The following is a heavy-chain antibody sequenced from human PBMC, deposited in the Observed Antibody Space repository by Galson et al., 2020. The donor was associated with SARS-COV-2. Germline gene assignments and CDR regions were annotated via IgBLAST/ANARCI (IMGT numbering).Heavy chain of an antibody. Sequence: SQTLSLTCTVSGGSISSGAYYWSWIRQHPGKGLEWLGYIYYSGSTYYNPSPKSRVTISIDTSKNQFSLKLSSVTAADTAVYYCARASRQVVTTTRVVVNWFDPWGQGTLVTVSS. J-gene: IGHJ5*02. CDR1: GGSISSGAYY. CDR2: IYYSGST. D-gene: IGHD2-15*01. CDR3: ARASRQVVTTTRVVVNWFDP. V-gene: IGHV4-31*03.